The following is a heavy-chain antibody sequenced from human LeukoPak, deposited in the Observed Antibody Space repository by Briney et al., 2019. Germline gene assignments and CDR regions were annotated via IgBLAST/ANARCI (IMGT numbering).Heavy chain of an antibody. V-gene: IGHV4-59*01. D-gene: IGHD4-17*01. CDR1: GGSISSYY. CDR2: IYYSGST. J-gene: IGHJ4*02. CDR3: ARSTTVTTHIDY. Sequence: SETLSLTCTVSGGSISSYYWSWIRQPPGKGLEWFGYIYYSGSTFYNPSLKSRVAISVDTSKNQFSLRLNSVTAADTAVYYCARSTTVTTHIDYWGQGTLVTVSS.